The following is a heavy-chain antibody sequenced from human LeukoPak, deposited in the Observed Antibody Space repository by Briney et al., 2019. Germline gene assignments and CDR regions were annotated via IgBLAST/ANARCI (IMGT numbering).Heavy chain of an antibody. J-gene: IGHJ4*02. V-gene: IGHV3-33*01. Sequence: PGGPLRLSCVASGFTFNTYVMHWVRQAPGKGLEWVALIWYDGSKTYYADSVKGRFTLSRDNSKNTLYLQINSLRVEDTAMYYCARAFSGSIGLDYWGQGTLVTVSS. CDR2: IWYDGSKT. CDR3: ARAFSGSIGLDY. CDR1: GFTFNTYV. D-gene: IGHD1-26*01.